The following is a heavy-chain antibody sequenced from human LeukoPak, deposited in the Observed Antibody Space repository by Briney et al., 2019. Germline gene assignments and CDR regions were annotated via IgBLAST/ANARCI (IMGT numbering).Heavy chain of an antibody. CDR2: IFYSGST. V-gene: IGHV4-59*01. D-gene: IGHD2-2*01. J-gene: IGHJ6*04. CDR1: GGSINNYY. CDR3: SSTRLPEYSSYHALDV. Sequence: SETLSLTCTVSGGSINNYYWSWIRQPPGKGLEWIGYIFYSGSTEYNPYLRSRVTISLDMSKRQISLKLSSVTAGDTAVYYCSSTRLPEYSSYHALDVWAKETTATVSS.